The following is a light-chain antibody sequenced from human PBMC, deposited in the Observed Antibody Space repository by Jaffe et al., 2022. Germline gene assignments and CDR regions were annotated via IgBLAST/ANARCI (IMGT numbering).Light chain of an antibody. Sequence: EIVLTQSPVTLSLSPGERAALSCRASQSVNNYLAWYQQKPGQAPKLLIYDASNRATGIPARFSGIGSGTDFTLTISSLEPEDFAVYYCQQRSDWVTFGGGTKVEIK. J-gene: IGKJ4*01. CDR2: DAS. CDR3: QQRSDWVT. CDR1: QSVNNY. V-gene: IGKV3-11*01.